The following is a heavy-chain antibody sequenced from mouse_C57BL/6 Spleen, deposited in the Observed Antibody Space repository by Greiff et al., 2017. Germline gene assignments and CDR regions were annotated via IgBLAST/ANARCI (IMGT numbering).Heavy chain of an antibody. J-gene: IGHJ4*01. CDR2: IYPRSGNT. CDR1: GYTFTSYG. D-gene: IGHD1-1*01. Sequence: VQLQQSGAELARPGASVKLSCKASGYTFTSYGISWVKQRTGQGLGWIGEIYPRSGNTYYNEKFKGKATLTADKSSSTAYMELRSLTSEDSAVYFCARNEVVSYYYAMDDWGQGTSVTVSS. V-gene: IGHV1-81*01. CDR3: ARNEVVSYYYAMDD.